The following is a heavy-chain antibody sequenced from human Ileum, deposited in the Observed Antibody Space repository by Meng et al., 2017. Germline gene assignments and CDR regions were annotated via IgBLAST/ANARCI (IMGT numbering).Heavy chain of an antibody. CDR2: IFYSGST. CDR1: GGSISSVGYY. CDR3: ARVRRGLGLRFDP. Sequence: QESGPVPVKPSQTLSLTCTGSGGSISSVGYYWGWILQHPGKGLEWIGYIFYSGSTYYNSSLKSRINISVDTSKNQFSLKVSSVTAADTAVYYCARVRRGLGLRFDPWGQGTLVTVSS. V-gene: IGHV4-31*03. J-gene: IGHJ5*02. D-gene: IGHD3/OR15-3a*01.